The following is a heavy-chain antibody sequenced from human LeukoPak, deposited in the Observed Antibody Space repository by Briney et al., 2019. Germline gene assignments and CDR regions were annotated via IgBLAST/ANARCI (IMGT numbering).Heavy chain of an antibody. CDR3: ARVGLRITIFGVVKNAFDI. J-gene: IGHJ3*02. Sequence: GGSLRLSCAASGFTFSSYWMSWVRQAPGKGLEWVANIKQDGSEKYYVDSVKGRFTISRDNAKNSLYLQMNSLRAEDTAVYYCARVGLRITIFGVVKNAFDIWGQGTMVTVSS. D-gene: IGHD3-3*01. CDR1: GFTFSSYW. V-gene: IGHV3-7*01. CDR2: IKQDGSEK.